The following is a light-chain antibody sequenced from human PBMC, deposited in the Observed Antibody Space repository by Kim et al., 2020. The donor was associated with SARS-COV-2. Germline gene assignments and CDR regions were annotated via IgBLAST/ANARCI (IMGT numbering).Light chain of an antibody. CDR1: NVGSKS. Sequence: PGKAARFTCGGNNVGSKSVHWSQQKPGQAPVLVIYYDSDRPSGIRERFSGSNSGNTATLTISRVEAGDEADYYCQVWDSSSDHWVFGGGTQLTVL. V-gene: IGLV3-21*04. CDR2: YDS. CDR3: QVWDSSSDHWV. J-gene: IGLJ3*02.